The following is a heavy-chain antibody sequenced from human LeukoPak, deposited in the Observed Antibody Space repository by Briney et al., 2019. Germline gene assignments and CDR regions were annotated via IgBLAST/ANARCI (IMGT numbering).Heavy chain of an antibody. D-gene: IGHD1-26*01. CDR1: GGSISDYY. J-gene: IGHJ4*02. V-gene: IGHV4-59*01. CDR3: ARVSGSYFRSLYYFDY. Sequence: SETLSLTCSVTGGSISDYYWSWIRQPPGKGLEWIGHIYSSGSTNYNRSLKSRVTISLDTSRHQFSLEVNSVTAADTAVYYCARVSGSYFRSLYYFDYWGQGTLVTVSS. CDR2: IYSSGST.